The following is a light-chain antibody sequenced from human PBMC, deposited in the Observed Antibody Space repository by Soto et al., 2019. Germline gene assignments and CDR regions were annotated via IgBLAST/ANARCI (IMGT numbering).Light chain of an antibody. CDR2: GAS. CDR3: QQYGSSPIT. J-gene: IGKJ5*01. CDR1: QSVSSNY. Sequence: EIVLTQSPGTLSLSPGERATLSCRASQSVSSNYLAWYQQTPGQAPRLLIYGASTRATGIPDRFSGSGSGTDLTLTISRLEPEDFAVYYCQQYGSSPITFGQGTRLEIK. V-gene: IGKV3-20*01.